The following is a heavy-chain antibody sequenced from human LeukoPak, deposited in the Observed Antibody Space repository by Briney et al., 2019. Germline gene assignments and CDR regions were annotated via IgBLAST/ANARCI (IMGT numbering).Heavy chain of an antibody. CDR3: AKLLRGVVVPYFDY. V-gene: IGHV3-23*01. D-gene: IGHD3-10*01. CDR1: GFTFVSNA. J-gene: IGHJ4*02. Sequence: GGSLRLSCAASGFTFVSNAMSWVRQAPGKGLEWVSAISGSGDRTHYADSVKGRFTVSRDTSKSTLFLQMNSRRAEDTAVYYCAKLLRGVVVPYFDYWGQGTLVTVSS. CDR2: ISGSGDRT.